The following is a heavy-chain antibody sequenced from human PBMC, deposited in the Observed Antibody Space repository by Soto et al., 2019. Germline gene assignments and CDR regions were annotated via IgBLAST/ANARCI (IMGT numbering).Heavy chain of an antibody. V-gene: IGHV3-74*01. CDR2: INSDGRST. J-gene: IGHJ4*02. D-gene: IGHD5-12*01. CDR1: GFTFSSYW. CDR3: ASFLGPSGPIRC. Sequence: GGSLRLSCAASGFTFSSYWMHWVRQAPGKGLVWVSRINSDGRSTSYADSVKGRFTISRDNAKNTLYLQMNSLRAEDTAVYYCASFLGPSGPIRCWGQGTLVTVSS.